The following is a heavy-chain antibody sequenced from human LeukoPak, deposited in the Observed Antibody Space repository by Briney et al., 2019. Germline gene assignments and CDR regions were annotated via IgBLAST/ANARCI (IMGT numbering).Heavy chain of an antibody. D-gene: IGHD1-26*01. Sequence: SGTLSLTCAVSIGSINSGNWWSWIRQHPGKGLEWIGYIYYSGSSYYNPSLKSRLTISLDTSKNQFSLKLSSVTAADTAVYYCARERRDGSYPFDYWGQGTLVTVSS. CDR2: IYYSGSS. J-gene: IGHJ4*02. V-gene: IGHV4-31*11. CDR1: IGSINSGNW. CDR3: ARERRDGSYPFDY.